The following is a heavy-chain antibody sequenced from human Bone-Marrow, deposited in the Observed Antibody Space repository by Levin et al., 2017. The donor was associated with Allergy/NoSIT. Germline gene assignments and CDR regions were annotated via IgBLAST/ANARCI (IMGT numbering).Heavy chain of an antibody. V-gene: IGHV3-73*01. J-gene: IGHJ6*03. CDR3: TLGYCSGGSCYPRDYYYDYYMDV. Sequence: GESLKISCAASGFTFSGSAMHWVRQASGKGLEWVGRIRSKANSYATAYAASVKGRFTISRDDSKNTAYLQMNSLKTEDTAVYYCTLGYCSGGSCYPRDYYYDYYMDVWGKGTTVTVSS. D-gene: IGHD2-15*01. CDR2: IRSKANSYAT. CDR1: GFTFSGSA.